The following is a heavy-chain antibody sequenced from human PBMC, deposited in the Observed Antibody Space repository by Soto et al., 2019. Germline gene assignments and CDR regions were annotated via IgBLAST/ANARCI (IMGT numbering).Heavy chain of an antibody. V-gene: IGHV3-23*01. J-gene: IGHJ4*02. D-gene: IGHD2-2*01. CDR1: EFAFSTYG. CDR2: INAGGRGA. CDR3: AKDRGCSSATCYQAD. Sequence: TGGSLRLSCVASEFAFSTYGMSWVRQAPGQGLEWVSGINAGGRGAYYADSVKGRFIISRDNSKNTLFLQMNSLRAEDTAVYYCAKDRGCSSATCYQADWGRGTLVTVSS.